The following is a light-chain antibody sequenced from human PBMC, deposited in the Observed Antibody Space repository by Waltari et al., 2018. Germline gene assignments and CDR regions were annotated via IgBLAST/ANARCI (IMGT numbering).Light chain of an antibody. Sequence: SSRATQGVVRRHLAWDQQKPGQAPRRLISGASSRATGIPDRFSASGSGTDFTLTISRLEPEDFAVYYCQQYGSSPLTFGGGTKVEIK. CDR2: GAS. J-gene: IGKJ4*01. CDR3: QQYGSSPLT. CDR1: QGVVRRH. V-gene: IGKV3-20*01.